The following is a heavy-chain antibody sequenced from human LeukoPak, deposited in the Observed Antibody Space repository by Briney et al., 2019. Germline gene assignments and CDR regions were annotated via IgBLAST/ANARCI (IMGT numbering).Heavy chain of an antibody. CDR2: ISGSGGST. CDR1: GFTFISYA. V-gene: IGHV3-23*01. J-gene: IGHJ3*02. Sequence: HPGGSLRLSCAASGFTFISYAMSWVRQAPVKGLEWVSIISGSGGSTYYADSVKGRFTISRDNSKNTLYLQMNSLRAEDTAVYYRARSYYDILTGPGAFDIWGQGTMVTVSS. CDR3: ARSYYDILTGPGAFDI. D-gene: IGHD3-9*01.